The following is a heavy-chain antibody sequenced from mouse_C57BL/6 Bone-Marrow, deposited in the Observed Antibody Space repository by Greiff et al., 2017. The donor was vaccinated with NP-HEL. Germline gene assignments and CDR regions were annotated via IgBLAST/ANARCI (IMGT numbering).Heavy chain of an antibody. CDR3: ARRLYYGSSPLFAY. J-gene: IGHJ3*01. Sequence: QVQLQQPGAELVKPGASVKLSCKASGYTFTSYWMHWVKQRPGQGLEWIGMIHPNSGSTNYNEKFKSKATLTVDKSSSTAYMQLSSLTSEDSAVYDCARRLYYGSSPLFAYWGQGTLVTVSA. CDR1: GYTFTSYW. D-gene: IGHD1-1*01. V-gene: IGHV1-64*01. CDR2: IHPNSGST.